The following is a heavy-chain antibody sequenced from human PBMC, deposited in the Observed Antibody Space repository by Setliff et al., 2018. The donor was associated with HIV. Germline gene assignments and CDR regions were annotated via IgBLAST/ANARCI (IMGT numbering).Heavy chain of an antibody. CDR3: AREGLLVTTVGGAYWYHGMDV. V-gene: IGHV1-18*01. Sequence: ASVKVSCKASGGTFSSYVISWVRQAPGQGPEWMGWISAYNGNTNYAQKLQGRVTMTTDTSTSTAYMELRSLRSEDTAVYYCAREGLLVTTVGGAYWYHGMDVWGQGTTVTVSS. D-gene: IGHD4-4*01. CDR2: ISAYNGNT. J-gene: IGHJ6*02. CDR1: GGTFSSYV.